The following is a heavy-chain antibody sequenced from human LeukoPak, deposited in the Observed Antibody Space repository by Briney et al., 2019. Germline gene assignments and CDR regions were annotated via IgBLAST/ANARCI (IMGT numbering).Heavy chain of an antibody. CDR1: GGSFSGYY. D-gene: IGHD6-13*01. CDR2: INHSGST. V-gene: IGHV4-34*01. J-gene: IGHJ3*02. CDR3: ASLYSSSWSRNHDAFDI. Sequence: SETLSLTCAVYGGSFSGYYWSWIRQPPGKGLEWIGEINHSGSTNYNPSLKSRVTISVDTSKNQFSLKLSSVTAADTAVYYCASLYSSSWSRNHDAFDIWGQGTMVTVSS.